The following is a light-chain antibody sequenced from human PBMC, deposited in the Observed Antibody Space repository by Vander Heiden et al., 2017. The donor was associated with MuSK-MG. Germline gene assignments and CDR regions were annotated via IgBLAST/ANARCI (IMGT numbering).Light chain of an antibody. CDR3: QQYDNLPWT. CDR1: QDISNY. CDR2: DAS. Sequence: SPSSLSASVGDRVIITCQASQDISNYLNWYQQKSGKVPKLLIYDASNLETGVPSRFSGSGSGTDFTFTISSLQPEDIATYYCQQYDNLPWTFGQGTKVESK. V-gene: IGKV1-33*01. J-gene: IGKJ1*01.